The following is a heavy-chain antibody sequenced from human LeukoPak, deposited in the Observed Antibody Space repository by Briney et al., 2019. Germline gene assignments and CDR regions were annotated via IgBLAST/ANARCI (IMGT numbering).Heavy chain of an antibody. CDR1: GFSFSSSA. J-gene: IGHJ4*02. CDR2: ISSSSSYI. V-gene: IGHV3-21*01. Sequence: GGSLRLSCAASGFSFSSSAMHWVRQAPGKGLEWVSSISSSSSYIYYADSVKGRFTISRDKAKNSLYLQMNSLRAEDTAVYYCARAETRFGSWGWGQGTLVTVS. D-gene: IGHD3-10*01. CDR3: ARAETRFGSWG.